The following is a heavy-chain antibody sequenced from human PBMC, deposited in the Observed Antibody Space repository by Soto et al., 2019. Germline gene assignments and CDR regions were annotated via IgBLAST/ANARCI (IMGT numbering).Heavy chain of an antibody. CDR3: SKARCSGNSCYVPDY. CDR2: ISGSGGSP. Sequence: EVQLLESGGGLVQPGGSLRLSCAASGFTFSSYTMAWVRQAPGKGLEWVSSISGSGGSPSYADSVQGRFTISRDNPRTTLALQRNSLKDEDTATYYCSKARCSGNSCYVPDYWGHGSLVTVSS. CDR1: GFTFSSYT. D-gene: IGHD3-22*01. V-gene: IGHV3-23*01. J-gene: IGHJ4*01.